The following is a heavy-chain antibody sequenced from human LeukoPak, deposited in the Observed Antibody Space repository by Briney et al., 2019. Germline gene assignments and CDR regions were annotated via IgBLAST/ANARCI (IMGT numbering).Heavy chain of an antibody. V-gene: IGHV3-30*02. CDR3: AKDPEGASVRSFDY. D-gene: IGHD1-26*01. J-gene: IGHJ4*02. CDR2: IRYDGSNK. Sequence: GGSLRLSCAASGFTFSSYGMHWVRQAPGKGLEWVAFIRYDGSNKYYADSVKGRFTISRDNSKNTLYLQMNSLRAEDTAVYYCAKDPEGASVRSFDYWGQGTLVTVSS. CDR1: GFTFSSYG.